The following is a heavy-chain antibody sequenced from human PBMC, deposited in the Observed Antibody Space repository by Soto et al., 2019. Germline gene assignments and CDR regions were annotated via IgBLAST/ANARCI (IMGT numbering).Heavy chain of an antibody. D-gene: IGHD3-16*01. CDR2: IKPDGSAA. V-gene: IGHV3-7*03. CDR1: DFNFRNYW. CDR3: FGGNGGPQ. Sequence: EVQLVESGGDLVQPGGSLRLSCTTSDFNFRNYWMNWVRQAPGKGLQWVANIKPDGSAANYVDSVKGRFTISRDNVRNSVSLQMHSLRVEDTAVYFCFGGNGGPQWGQGTLVTVSS. J-gene: IGHJ4*02.